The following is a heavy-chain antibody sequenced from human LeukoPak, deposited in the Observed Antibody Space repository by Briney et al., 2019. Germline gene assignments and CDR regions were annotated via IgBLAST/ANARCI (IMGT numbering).Heavy chain of an antibody. CDR1: GYSFTSYW. J-gene: IGHJ3*02. D-gene: IGHD3-22*01. V-gene: IGHV5-51*01. CDR2: IYPGDSDT. Sequence: GESLKISRKGSGYSFTSYWIGWVRQMPGKGLEWMGIIYPGDSDTRYSPSFQGQVTTSADKSISTAYLQWSSLKASDTAMYYCARLGESIVVAQQPGAFDIWGQGTMVTVAS. CDR3: ARLGESIVVAQQPGAFDI.